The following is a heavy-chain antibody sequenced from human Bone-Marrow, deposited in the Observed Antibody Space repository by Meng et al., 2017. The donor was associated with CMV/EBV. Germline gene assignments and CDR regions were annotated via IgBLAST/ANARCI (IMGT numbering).Heavy chain of an antibody. J-gene: IGHJ3*02. CDR3: ARTYSSGYYLKGAFDI. CDR2: MNPKSGNT. D-gene: IGHD3-22*01. CDR1: GNTFTSYD. Sequence: ASVKVSCKASGNTFTSYDINWVRQATGQGLEWMGRMNPKSGNTGHAQKFQGRVTMTRNTSISIVYMELSSLRSEDTAMYYCARTYSSGYYLKGAFDIWGQGTMVTV. V-gene: IGHV1-8*01.